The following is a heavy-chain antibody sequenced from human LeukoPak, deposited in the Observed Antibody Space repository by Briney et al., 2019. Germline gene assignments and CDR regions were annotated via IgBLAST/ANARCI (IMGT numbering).Heavy chain of an antibody. J-gene: IGHJ5*02. CDR2: IYTSGTT. Sequence: SQTLSLTCTVSGGSIYGGSYYWTWIRQPAGKGLDWIGHIYTSGTTKYNPSLKSRVTISVDTSKNQFSLRLSSVTAADTAVYYCAGLSFGDNWFDPWGQGTPVTVSS. CDR1: GGSIYGGSYY. V-gene: IGHV4-61*09. D-gene: IGHD3-10*01. CDR3: AGLSFGDNWFDP.